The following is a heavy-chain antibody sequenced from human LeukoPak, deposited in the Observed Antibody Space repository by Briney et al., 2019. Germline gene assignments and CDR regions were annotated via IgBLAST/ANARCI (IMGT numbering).Heavy chain of an antibody. CDR2: IRSKAYGGTT. Sequence: GGSLRLSCTASGFTFDDYAMSWFRQAPGKGLEWVGFIRSKAYGGTTKYAASVKGRFTISIDDSKSIAYLQMNSLKTEDTAVYYCTSDSSSWRHFDYWGQGTLVTVSS. V-gene: IGHV3-49*03. J-gene: IGHJ4*02. CDR3: TSDSSSWRHFDY. D-gene: IGHD6-13*01. CDR1: GFTFDDYA.